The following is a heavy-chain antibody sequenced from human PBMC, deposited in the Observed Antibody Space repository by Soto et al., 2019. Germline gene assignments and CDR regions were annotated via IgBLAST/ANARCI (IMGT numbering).Heavy chain of an antibody. CDR3: AKGRGYCTSTSCYVGSDY. CDR2: ISGSGGST. J-gene: IGHJ4*02. V-gene: IGHV3-23*01. CDR1: GSTFSSYA. D-gene: IGHD2-2*01. Sequence: PGGSLRLSCAASGSTFSSYAMSWVRQAPGKGLEWVSAISGSGGSTYYADSVKGRFTISRDNSKNTLYLQMNSLRAEDTAVYYCAKGRGYCTSTSCYVGSDYWGQGTLVTVSS.